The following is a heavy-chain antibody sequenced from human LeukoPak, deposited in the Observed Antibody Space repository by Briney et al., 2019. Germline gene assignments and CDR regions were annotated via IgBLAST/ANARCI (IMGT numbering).Heavy chain of an antibody. V-gene: IGHV4-59*01. CDR1: GGSISSYY. D-gene: IGHD2-15*01. CDR2: IYYSGST. Sequence: SETLSLTCTVSGGSISSYYWRWVRQHPGKGLEWIGYIYYSGSTNYNPSLKSRVTISVDTSKNQFSLKLSSVTAADTAVYYCARDRCSGGSCYDWFGPWGQGTLVTVSS. J-gene: IGHJ5*02. CDR3: ARDRCSGGSCYDWFGP.